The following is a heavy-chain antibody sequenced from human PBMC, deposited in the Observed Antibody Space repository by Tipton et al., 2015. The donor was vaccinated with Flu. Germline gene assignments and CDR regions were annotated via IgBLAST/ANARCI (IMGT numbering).Heavy chain of an antibody. CDR2: IYYSGST. J-gene: IGHJ4*02. CDR3: ARAAGSPYYFDY. D-gene: IGHD1-26*01. CDR1: GGSISNSNYY. Sequence: GLVKPSGTLSLTCTVSGGSISNSNYYWAWIRQPPGKALEWIATIYYSGSTYRNPSLKSRVTISVDPSKNQFSRTLTSVTAADTALYYCARAAGSPYYFDYWGQGTKVTVSS. V-gene: IGHV4-39*07.